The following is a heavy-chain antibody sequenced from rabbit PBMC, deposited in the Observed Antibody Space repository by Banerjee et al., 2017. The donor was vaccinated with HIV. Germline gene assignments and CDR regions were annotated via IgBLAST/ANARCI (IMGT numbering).Heavy chain of an antibody. J-gene: IGHJ4*01. CDR1: GFSFGSSYH. V-gene: IGHV1S40*01. CDR2: IYPGNGVT. CDR3: ATDIHGYGGFNL. Sequence: QSLEESGGDLVKPGGTLTLTCTASGFSFGSSYHIYWVRQAPGKGLEWIASIYPGNGVTYYANWAKGRFTISKTSSTTVDLQMTGLTGADTATYFCATDIHGYGGFNLWGPGTLVTVS. D-gene: IGHD6-1*01.